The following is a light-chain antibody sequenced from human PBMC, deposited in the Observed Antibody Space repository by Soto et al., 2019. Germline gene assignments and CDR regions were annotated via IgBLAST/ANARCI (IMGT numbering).Light chain of an antibody. CDR2: GAS. CDR3: QQTHAVPPT. Sequence: DVQMTQSPSSLSASVGDRVTITGRASHPISNYLNWDQQKVGEAPKVLIFGASSLQSGAPSRFSGSGYGTDFTLVINNLHPDDFATYYCQQTHAVPPTFGQGTRLEI. J-gene: IGKJ5*01. V-gene: IGKV1-39*01. CDR1: HPISNY.